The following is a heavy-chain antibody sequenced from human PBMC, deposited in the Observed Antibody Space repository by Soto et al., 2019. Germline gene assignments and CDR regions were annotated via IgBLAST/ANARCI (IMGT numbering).Heavy chain of an antibody. D-gene: IGHD3-10*01. CDR1: GGTFSSYA. V-gene: IGHV1-69*13. Sequence: SVKVSCKASGGTFSSYAISWVRQAPGQGLEWMGGIIPIFGTANYAQKFQGRVTITADESTSTAYMELSSLRSEDTAVYYCARGSGSYYNLPRNFDYWGQGTLVTVSS. J-gene: IGHJ4*02. CDR2: IIPIFGTA. CDR3: ARGSGSYYNLPRNFDY.